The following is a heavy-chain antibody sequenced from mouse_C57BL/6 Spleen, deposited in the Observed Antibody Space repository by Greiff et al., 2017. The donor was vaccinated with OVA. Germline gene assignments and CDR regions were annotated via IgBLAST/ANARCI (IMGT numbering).Heavy chain of an antibody. CDR2: IYPGDGDT. J-gene: IGHJ4*01. D-gene: IGHD3-2*02. V-gene: IGHV1-82*01. CDR3: ARSQATYAMDY. Sequence: QVQLQQSGPELVKPGASVKISCKASGYAFSSSWMNWVKQRPGKGLEWIGRIYPGDGDTNYNGKFKGKATLTADKSSSTAYMQLSSLTSEDSAVYFCARSQATYAMDYWGQGTSVTVSS. CDR1: GYAFSSSW.